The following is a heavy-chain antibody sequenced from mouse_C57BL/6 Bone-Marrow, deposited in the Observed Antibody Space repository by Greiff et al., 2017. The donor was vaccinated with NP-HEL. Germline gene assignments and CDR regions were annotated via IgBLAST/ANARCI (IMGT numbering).Heavy chain of an antibody. CDR1: GYTFTSYW. D-gene: IGHD1-1*01. Sequence: VQLQESGAELAKPGASVKLSCKASGYTFTSYWMHWVNQRPGQGLEWIGYINPCSGYTKYNQKFKDKATLTADKSSSTAYMQMISLTSEDSSVYYCAEGGITTVDYFDYWGQGTTLTVSS. CDR2: INPCSGYT. V-gene: IGHV1-7*01. J-gene: IGHJ2*01. CDR3: AEGGITTVDYFDY.